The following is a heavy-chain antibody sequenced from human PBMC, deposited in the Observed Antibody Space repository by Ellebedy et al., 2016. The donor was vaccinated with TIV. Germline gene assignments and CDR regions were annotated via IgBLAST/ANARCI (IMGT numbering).Heavy chain of an antibody. Sequence: SETLSLXXAVYGGSRNGYFWNWIRQPPGKGLEWIGEVNHRGITNYNPSLKSRVIISMDTSKKEVSLNLYSVTAADTAVYYCAGGGQTSVADSWGRGALVTVSS. V-gene: IGHV4-34*01. CDR1: GGSRNGYF. D-gene: IGHD2-21*01. CDR2: VNHRGIT. J-gene: IGHJ4*02. CDR3: AGGGQTSVADS.